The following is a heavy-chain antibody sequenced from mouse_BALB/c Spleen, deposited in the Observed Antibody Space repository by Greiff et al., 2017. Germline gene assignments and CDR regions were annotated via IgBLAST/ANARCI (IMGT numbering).Heavy chain of an antibody. J-gene: IGHJ4*01. V-gene: IGHV3-2*02. D-gene: IGHD2-14*01. CDR3: AREVRRDYYAMDY. CDR2: ISYSGST. CDR1: GYSITSDYA. Sequence: EVQLVESGPGLVKPSQSLSLTCTVTGYSITSDYAWNWIRQFPGNKLEWMGYISYSGSTSYNPSLKSRISITRDTSKNQFFLQLNSVTTEDTATYYCAREVRRDYYAMDYWGQGTSVTVSS.